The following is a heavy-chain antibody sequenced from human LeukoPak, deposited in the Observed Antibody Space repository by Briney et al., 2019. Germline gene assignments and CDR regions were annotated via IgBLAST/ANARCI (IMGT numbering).Heavy chain of an antibody. CDR2: INPSGGST. CDR3: ATAKFGGNSYFDY. CDR1: GYTFTSYF. V-gene: IGHV1-46*01. J-gene: IGHJ4*02. Sequence: GASVKVSCKASGYTFTSYFIHWVRQAPGQGLEWMGIINPSGGSTNYAQKFQGRVTMTRDTSTSTVYMELSSLSSEDTAVYYCATAKFGGNSYFDYWGQGTLVTVSS. D-gene: IGHD4-23*01.